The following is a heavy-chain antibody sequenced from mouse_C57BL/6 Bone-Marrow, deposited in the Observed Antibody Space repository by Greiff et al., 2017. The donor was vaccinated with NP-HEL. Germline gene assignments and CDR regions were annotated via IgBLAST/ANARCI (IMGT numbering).Heavy chain of an antibody. CDR3: TRSDYYYGSSLYYYAMDY. V-gene: IGHV1-15*01. Sequence: VQLQQSGAELVRPGASVTLSCKASGYTFTDYEMHWVKQTPVHGLEWIGAIDPETGGTAYNQKFKGKAILTADKSSSTAYMELRSLTSEGSAVYYCTRSDYYYGSSLYYYAMDYWGQGTSVTVSS. CDR1: GYTFTDYE. D-gene: IGHD1-1*01. J-gene: IGHJ4*01. CDR2: IDPETGGT.